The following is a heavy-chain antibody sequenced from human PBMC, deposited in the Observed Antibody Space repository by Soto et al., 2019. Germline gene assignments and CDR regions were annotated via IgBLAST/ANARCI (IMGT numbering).Heavy chain of an antibody. J-gene: IGHJ4*02. CDR3: AKDRRAGGNYGFYSDF. CDR1: GFTFSSYG. Sequence: VQLLEYGGGLVQPGGSLRLSCAASGFTFSSYGMTWVRQAPGKGLEWVSFSSATGAGTYYADSVKGRFTISRDNTKNTLNLQMTSLRADDTAVYYCAKDRRAGGNYGFYSDFWGQGALVIVSS. D-gene: IGHD1-7*01. CDR2: SSATGAGT. V-gene: IGHV3-23*01.